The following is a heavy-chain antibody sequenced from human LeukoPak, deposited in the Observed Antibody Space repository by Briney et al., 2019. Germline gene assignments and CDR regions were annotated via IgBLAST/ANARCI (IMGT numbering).Heavy chain of an antibody. CDR2: IRYDGSNK. Sequence: PGGSLRLSCAASGFTFSNYGMHWVRQAPGKGLEWVAFIRYDGSNKYYADSVKGRFTISRDNSKNTPYLQMNSLRPDDTALYYCSTDPRLLIYWGHGTLVTVSS. CDR3: STDPRLLIY. J-gene: IGHJ4*01. V-gene: IGHV3-30*02. D-gene: IGHD2-8*01. CDR1: GFTFSNYG.